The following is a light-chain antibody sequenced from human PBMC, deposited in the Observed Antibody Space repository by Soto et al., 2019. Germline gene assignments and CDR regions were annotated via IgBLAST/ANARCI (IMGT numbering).Light chain of an antibody. CDR1: QNVIHDSNSKNF. CDR2: WAS. V-gene: IGKV4-1*01. CDR3: QQYHTPPLT. Sequence: DIVLTQSPDSLAVSLGERATINCKTSQNVIHDSNSKNFLAWYQQKPGQPPKLLMYWASTRESGVPDRFSGSGSGTDFTLTISSPQAEDVAVYYCQQYHTPPLTFGGGTKVEIK. J-gene: IGKJ4*01.